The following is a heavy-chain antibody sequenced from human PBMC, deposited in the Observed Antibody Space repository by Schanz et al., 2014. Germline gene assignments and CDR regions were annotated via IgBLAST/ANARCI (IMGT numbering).Heavy chain of an antibody. Sequence: EVQVLESGEGLVEAGGSLRLSCAASGFTVRTFAMDWVRQAAGKGLEWVSTISGSGGDTYPADSVKGRFTISRDNSKNTLYLQMNSLRAEDTAVYYCAGAVATIRADSFDIWGQGTMVAVSS. CDR1: GFTVRTFA. CDR2: ISGSGGDT. J-gene: IGHJ3*02. CDR3: AGAVATIRADSFDI. V-gene: IGHV3-23*01. D-gene: IGHD5-12*01.